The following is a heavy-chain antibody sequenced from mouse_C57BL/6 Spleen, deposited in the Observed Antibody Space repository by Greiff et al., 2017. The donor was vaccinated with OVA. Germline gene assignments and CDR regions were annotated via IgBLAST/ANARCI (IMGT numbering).Heavy chain of an antibody. CDR2: INYDGSST. CDR1: GFTFSDYY. V-gene: IGHV5-16*01. Sequence: EVHLVESEGGLVQPGSSMKLSCTASGFTFSDYYMAWVRQVPEKGLEWVANINYDGSSTYYLDSLKSRFIISRDNAKNILYLQMSSLKSEDTATYYCARAGYDGYPWFAYWGQGTLVTVSA. CDR3: ARAGYDGYPWFAY. J-gene: IGHJ3*01. D-gene: IGHD2-3*01.